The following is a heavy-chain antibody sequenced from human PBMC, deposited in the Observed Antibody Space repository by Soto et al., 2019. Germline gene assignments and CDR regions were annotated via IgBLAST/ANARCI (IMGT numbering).Heavy chain of an antibody. CDR1: GFTFSSYA. Sequence: GGSLRLSCAASGFTFSSYAMHWVRQAPGKGLEWVAVISYDGSNKYYADSVKGRFTISRDNSKNTLYLQMNSLRAEDTAVYYCARDYNDYYDSSGVRPWRPQFDYWGQGTLVTVSS. J-gene: IGHJ4*02. CDR2: ISYDGSNK. CDR3: ARDYNDYYDSSGVRPWRPQFDY. V-gene: IGHV3-30-3*01. D-gene: IGHD3-22*01.